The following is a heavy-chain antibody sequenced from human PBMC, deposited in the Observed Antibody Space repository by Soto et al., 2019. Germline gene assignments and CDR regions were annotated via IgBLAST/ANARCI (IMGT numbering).Heavy chain of an antibody. J-gene: IGHJ5*02. Sequence: GASVKVSCKASGYTFTSYDINWVRQATGQGLEWMGWMNPNSGNTGYAQKFQGRVTMTRNTSISTAYMELSSLRSEDTAVYYCARGQRLERQRGYCWFDPWGQGTLVTVSS. CDR3: ARGQRLERQRGYCWFDP. CDR1: GYTFTSYD. CDR2: MNPNSGNT. D-gene: IGHD2-15*01. V-gene: IGHV1-8*01.